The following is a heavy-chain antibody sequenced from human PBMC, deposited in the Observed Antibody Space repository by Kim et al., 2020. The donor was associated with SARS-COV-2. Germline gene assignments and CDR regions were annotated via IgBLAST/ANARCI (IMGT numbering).Heavy chain of an antibody. J-gene: IGHJ3*02. V-gene: IGHV4-59*01. Sequence: SETLSLTCTVSGGSISSYYLSWIRQPPGKGLEWIGYIYYSGSTNYNPSLKSRVTISVDTSKNQFSLKLSSVTAADTAVYYCARVDLGAAPDAFDIWGQGT. CDR2: IYYSGST. D-gene: IGHD3-16*01. CDR3: ARVDLGAAPDAFDI. CDR1: GGSISSYY.